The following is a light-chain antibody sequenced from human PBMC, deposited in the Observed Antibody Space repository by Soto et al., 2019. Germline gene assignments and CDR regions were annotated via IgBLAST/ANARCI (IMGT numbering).Light chain of an antibody. V-gene: IGKV3-15*01. CDR3: QQYKSWPIT. J-gene: IGKJ5*01. CDR1: QSISSN. Sequence: EIVLTHSPGTLSLSPGERATLSCRASQSISSNIAWYQQKPGQAPRLLIYGASTRATGIPARFSGSGSGTEFTLTISGLQSEDFAIYFCQQYKSWPITFGQGTRLEIK. CDR2: GAS.